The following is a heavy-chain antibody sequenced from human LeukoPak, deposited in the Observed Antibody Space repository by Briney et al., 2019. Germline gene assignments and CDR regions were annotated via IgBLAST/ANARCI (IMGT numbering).Heavy chain of an antibody. V-gene: IGHV3-11*03. CDR1: GFSFSDYY. Sequence: KPGGSLRFSCAASGFSFSDYYMNWIRQAPGKGLEWVSYISGSSTHTNYADSVKGRFTISRDNAKNSLYLQMNSLRAEDTAVYYCAKYSSSSNYYYGMDVWGQGTTVTVSS. CDR3: AKYSSSSNYYYGMDV. J-gene: IGHJ6*02. D-gene: IGHD6-13*01. CDR2: ISGSSTHT.